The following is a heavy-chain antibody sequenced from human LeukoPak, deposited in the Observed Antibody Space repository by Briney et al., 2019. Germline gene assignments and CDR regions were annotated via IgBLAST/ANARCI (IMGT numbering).Heavy chain of an antibody. Sequence: PSETLSLTCTVSGDSISSGGYYWSWIRQHPGKGLEWIGYIYYSGSTYYNPSLKSRVTISVDTSKNQFSLKLSSVTAADTAVYYCARVTKLYYFDYWGQGTLVTVSS. J-gene: IGHJ4*02. D-gene: IGHD1-1*01. V-gene: IGHV4-31*03. CDR1: GDSISSGGYY. CDR3: ARVTKLYYFDY. CDR2: IYYSGST.